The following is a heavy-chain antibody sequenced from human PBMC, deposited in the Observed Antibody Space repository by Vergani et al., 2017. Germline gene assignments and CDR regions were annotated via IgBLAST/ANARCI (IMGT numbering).Heavy chain of an antibody. D-gene: IGHD2-21*01. CDR1: GDSISTSSYA. J-gene: IGHJ4*02. Sequence: QMQLQESGPGLVKPSETLSLSCTVSGDSISTSSYAWGWIRQPPGETLEWIGTVFYGGRTSYNPTLKSRVTLSLDTSKKQISLHLTSVTAAYTAVYYCARHISVVRPSSMTAFDYWGQGTLVTVSS. V-gene: IGHV4-39*01. CDR3: ARHISVVRPSSMTAFDY. CDR2: VFYGGRT.